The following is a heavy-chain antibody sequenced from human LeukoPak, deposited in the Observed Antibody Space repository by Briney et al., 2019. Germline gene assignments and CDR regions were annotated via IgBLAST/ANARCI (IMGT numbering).Heavy chain of an antibody. CDR2: INPNSGGT. D-gene: IGHD2-2*01. Sequence: GASVKVSCKASGYTFTGYYMHWVRQAPGQGLEWMGWINPNSGGTNYAQKFQGRVTMTRDTSISTAYMELSRLRSDDTAVYYCARVVVPAARPDNWFDPWGQGTLVTVSS. V-gene: IGHV1-2*02. CDR1: GYTFTGYY. CDR3: ARVVVPAARPDNWFDP. J-gene: IGHJ5*02.